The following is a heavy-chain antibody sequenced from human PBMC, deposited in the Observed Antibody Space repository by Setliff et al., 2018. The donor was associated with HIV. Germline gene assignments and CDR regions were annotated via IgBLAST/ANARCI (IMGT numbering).Heavy chain of an antibody. J-gene: IGHJ4*02. D-gene: IGHD5-12*01. Sequence: GASVKVSCKASGGTLSSYGLSWVRQAPGQGLEWMGGIIPILGIPNYAQKFQGRVTMTEDTSTYTAYMELSGLRSEDTAVYYCAIDGAGGWLRPMPDYWGQGTLVTVSS. V-gene: IGHV1-69*10. CDR3: AIDGAGGWLRPMPDY. CDR2: IIPILGIP. CDR1: GGTLSSYG.